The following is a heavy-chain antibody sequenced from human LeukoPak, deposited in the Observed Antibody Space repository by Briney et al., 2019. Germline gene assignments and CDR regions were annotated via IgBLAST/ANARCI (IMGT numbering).Heavy chain of an antibody. Sequence: GGSLRLSCAASGFTFSSYWMSWVRQAPGKGLEWVANIKQDGGEKYYVDSVKGRFTITRDDAKNSLYLQMDSLRAEDTALYYCARGRDSSNLSPGDYWGQGTLVTVSA. CDR1: GFTFSSYW. J-gene: IGHJ4*02. D-gene: IGHD6-13*01. CDR2: IKQDGGEK. V-gene: IGHV3-7*03. CDR3: ARGRDSSNLSPGDY.